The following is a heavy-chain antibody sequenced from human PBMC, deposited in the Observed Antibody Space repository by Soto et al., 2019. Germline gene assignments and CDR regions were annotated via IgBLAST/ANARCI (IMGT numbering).Heavy chain of an antibody. V-gene: IGHV4-59*01. CDR3: ARAADYYDSSGYYFDY. J-gene: IGHJ4*02. CDR1: GGSISSYY. D-gene: IGHD3-22*01. CDR2: IYYSGST. Sequence: SETLSLTCTVSGGSISSYYWSWIRQPPGKGLEWIGHIYYSGSTNYNPSLKSRVTISVDTSKNQFSLKLSSVTAADTAVYYCARAADYYDSSGYYFDYWGQGTLVTVSS.